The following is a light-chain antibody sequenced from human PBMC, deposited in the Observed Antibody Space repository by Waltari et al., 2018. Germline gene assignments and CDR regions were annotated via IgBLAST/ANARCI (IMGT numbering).Light chain of an antibody. CDR3: NSYTGSSSVV. CDR2: HLY. Sequence: QSALTQPASVSGSPGQSITTSCTGTSSDIGFYNYVSWYQHHPGKAPQLLIYHLYERHSAVSKRFCVSKSGNTASLTISGLQAEDVAYYYCNSYTGSSSVVFGGGTKLTVL. CDR1: SSDIGFYNY. J-gene: IGLJ3*02. V-gene: IGLV2-14*03.